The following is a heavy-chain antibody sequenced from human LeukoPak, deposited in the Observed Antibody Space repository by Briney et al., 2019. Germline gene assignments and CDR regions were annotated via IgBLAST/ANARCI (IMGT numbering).Heavy chain of an antibody. D-gene: IGHD3-3*01. CDR2: IYTSGNT. J-gene: IGHJ6*03. CDR1: GGSISGYY. Sequence: SETLSLTCTVSGGSISGYYWSWIRQPAGKGLEWTGRIYTSGNTNYNPSLKSRVTMSVDTSRNQFSLKLSSVTAADTAVYYCARGPTYYDFWSGPKYYMDVWGKGTTVTVSS. V-gene: IGHV4-4*07. CDR3: ARGPTYYDFWSGPKYYMDV.